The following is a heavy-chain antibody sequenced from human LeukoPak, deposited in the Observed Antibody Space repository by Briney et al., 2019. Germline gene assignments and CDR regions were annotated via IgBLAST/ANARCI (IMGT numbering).Heavy chain of an antibody. D-gene: IGHD4-17*01. CDR1: GFTFSSYA. V-gene: IGHV3-23*01. CDR2: ISGSGGST. CDR3: AKDRLTVTTDSSWFDP. Sequence: GGSLRLSCAASGFTFSSYAMSWVRQAPGKGLEWVSAISGSGGSTYYADSVKGRFTISRDNSKNTLYLQMNSLRAEDTAVYYCAKDRLTVTTDSSWFDPWGQGTLVTVSS. J-gene: IGHJ5*02.